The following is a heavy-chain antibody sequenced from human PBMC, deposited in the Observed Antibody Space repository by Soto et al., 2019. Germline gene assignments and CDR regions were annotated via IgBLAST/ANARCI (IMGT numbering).Heavy chain of an antibody. D-gene: IGHD1-26*01. CDR2: INHSRSA. J-gene: IGHJ4*02. V-gene: IGHV4-34*01. Sequence: SETLSLTCDVYGGSFSGYIWTWIRQTPGKGLQWIGQINHSRSANYNPSLKSRVTISVHTSNSQFSLELSSVTGSQYSGGWYYFDSWGQGTQVTVSS. CDR1: GGSFSGYI. CDR3: YFDS.